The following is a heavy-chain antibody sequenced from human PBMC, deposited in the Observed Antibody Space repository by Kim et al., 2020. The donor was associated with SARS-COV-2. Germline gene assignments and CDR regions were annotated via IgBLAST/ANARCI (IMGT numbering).Heavy chain of an antibody. CDR2: ISYDGSNK. D-gene: IGHD2-2*02. V-gene: IGHV3-30*18. CDR3: AKDWDIVVVPAAIRSGPTRYGMDV. CDR1: GFTFSSYG. Sequence: GGSLRLSCAASGFTFSSYGMHWVRQAPGKGLEWVAVISYDGSNKYYADSVKGRFTISRDNSKNTLYLQMNSLRAEDTAVYYCAKDWDIVVVPAAIRSGPTRYGMDVWGQGTTVTVSS. J-gene: IGHJ6*02.